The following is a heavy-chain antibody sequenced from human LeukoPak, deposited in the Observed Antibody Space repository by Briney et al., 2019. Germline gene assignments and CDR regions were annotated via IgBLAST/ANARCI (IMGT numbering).Heavy chain of an antibody. V-gene: IGHV3-23*01. Sequence: PGGSLRLSCAASGFTFSSYAMSWVRQAPGKGLEWVSAISGSGGSTYYADSVKDRFTISRDNAKNSLYLQMNSLRAEDTALYYCAKDIHDWGAFDIWGQGTMVTVSS. D-gene: IGHD7-27*01. J-gene: IGHJ3*02. CDR2: ISGSGGST. CDR3: AKDIHDWGAFDI. CDR1: GFTFSSYA.